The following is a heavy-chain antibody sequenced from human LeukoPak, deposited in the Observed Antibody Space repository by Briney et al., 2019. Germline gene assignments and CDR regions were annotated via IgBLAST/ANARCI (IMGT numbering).Heavy chain of an antibody. CDR1: GYRFTNYW. CDR2: IYPDDSDT. CDR3: ARQRRSSGWPNDY. V-gene: IGHV5-51*01. Sequence: PGESLKISCEASGYRFTNYWIAWVRQMPGKGLEWMGIIYPDDSDTRYSPSFQGQVTITADKSISTAYLQWSSLKASDNAMYYCARQRRSSGWPNDYWGQGTLVTVSS. J-gene: IGHJ4*02. D-gene: IGHD6-19*01.